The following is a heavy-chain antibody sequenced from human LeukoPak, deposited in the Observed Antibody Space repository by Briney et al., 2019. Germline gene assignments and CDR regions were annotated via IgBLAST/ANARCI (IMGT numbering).Heavy chain of an antibody. J-gene: IGHJ4*02. CDR1: GFTFSSYA. D-gene: IGHD3-3*01. CDR3: AKLATIFGVVIIWSDY. CDR2: ISGSGGST. Sequence: GGSLRLSCAASGFTFSSYAMSWVRQAHGKGLEWVSAISGSGGSTYYADSVKGRFTISRDNSKNTLYLQMNSLRAEDTAVYYCAKLATIFGVVIIWSDYWGQGTLVTVSS. V-gene: IGHV3-23*01.